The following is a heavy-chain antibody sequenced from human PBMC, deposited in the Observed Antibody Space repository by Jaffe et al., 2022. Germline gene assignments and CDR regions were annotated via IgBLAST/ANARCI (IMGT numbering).Heavy chain of an antibody. CDR3: RLGCSGGSCYSGNYYYYYMDV. J-gene: IGHJ6*03. Sequence: EVQLVESGGGLVQPGGSLRLSCAASGFTFSDHYMDWVRQAPGKGLEWVGRTRNKANSYTTEYAASVKGRFTISRDDSKNSLYLQMNSLKTEDTAVYYCRLGCSGGSCYSGNYYYYYMDVWGKGTTVTVSS. D-gene: IGHD2-15*01. CDR2: TRNKANSYTT. CDR1: GFTFSDHY. V-gene: IGHV3-72*01.